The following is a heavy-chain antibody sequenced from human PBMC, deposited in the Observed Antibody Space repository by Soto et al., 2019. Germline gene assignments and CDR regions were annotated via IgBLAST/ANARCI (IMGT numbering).Heavy chain of an antibody. V-gene: IGHV3-21*01. CDR2: ISSSSSYI. J-gene: IGHJ3*02. CDR1: GFTFSSYS. CDR3: ARVRITIFGVVTHVFDI. D-gene: IGHD3-3*01. Sequence: GGSLRLSCAASGFTFSSYSMNWVRQAPGKGLEWVSSISSSSSYIYYADSVKGRFTISRDNAKNSLYLQMNSLRAEDTAVYYCARVRITIFGVVTHVFDIPGQMTMVTFSS.